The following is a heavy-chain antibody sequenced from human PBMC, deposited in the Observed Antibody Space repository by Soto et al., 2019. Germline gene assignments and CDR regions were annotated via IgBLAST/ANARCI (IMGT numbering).Heavy chain of an antibody. J-gene: IGHJ5*02. CDR3: AHRPGSGTIRSYSWFDP. CDR2: IYWNDDK. D-gene: IGHD3-10*01. Sequence: QITLKESGPTLVKPTQTLTLTCTFSGFSLSTSGVGVGWIRQPPGKALEWLALIYWNDDKRYSPSLKSTLTITKDTSKNQVVLTRTNMDPVDTATYYCAHRPGSGTIRSYSWFDPWGQGTLVTVSS. CDR1: GFSLSTSGVG. V-gene: IGHV2-5*01.